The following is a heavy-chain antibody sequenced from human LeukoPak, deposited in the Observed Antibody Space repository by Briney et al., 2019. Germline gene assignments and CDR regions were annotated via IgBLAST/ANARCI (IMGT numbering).Heavy chain of an antibody. D-gene: IGHD6-19*01. CDR1: GYTFTSYG. Sequence: ASVKVSCKASGYTFTSYGISWVRQSPGQGLEWMGWISAYNVNTDYAQKLKGRVTMTTDTATSTAYMELRSLRSDDTAVYYCARISQGQGWLVHRNYYYYGMDVWGQGTTVTVSS. V-gene: IGHV1-18*01. J-gene: IGHJ6*02. CDR2: ISAYNVNT. CDR3: ARISQGQGWLVHRNYYYYGMDV.